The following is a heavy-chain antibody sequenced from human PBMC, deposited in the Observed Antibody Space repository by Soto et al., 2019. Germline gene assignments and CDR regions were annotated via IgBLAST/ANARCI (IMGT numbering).Heavy chain of an antibody. D-gene: IGHD3-22*01. CDR2: IDPSDSQT. J-gene: IGHJ4*02. Sequence: GESLKISCKGSGYSFAGYWITWVREQPGKGLEWMGRIDPSDSQTYYSPSFRGHVTISVTKSITTVFLQWSSLRASDTAMYYCARQIYDSDTGPNFQYYFDSWGQGTPVTVSS. V-gene: IGHV5-10-1*01. CDR3: ARQIYDSDTGPNFQYYFDS. CDR1: GYSFAGYW.